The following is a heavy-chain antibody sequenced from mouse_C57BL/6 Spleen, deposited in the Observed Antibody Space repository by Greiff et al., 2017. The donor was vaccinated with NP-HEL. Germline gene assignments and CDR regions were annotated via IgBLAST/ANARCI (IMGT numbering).Heavy chain of an antibody. CDR1: GYAFSSYW. CDR3: ARQDYYSNYGGFAY. D-gene: IGHD2-5*01. CDR2: IYPGDGDT. V-gene: IGHV1-80*01. J-gene: IGHJ3*01. Sequence: VQLKQSGAELVKPGASVKISCKASGYAFSSYWMNWVKQRPGKGLEWIGQIYPGDGDTNYNGKFKGKATLTADKSSSTAYMQLSSLTSEDSAVYFCARQDYYSNYGGFAYWGQGTLVTVSA.